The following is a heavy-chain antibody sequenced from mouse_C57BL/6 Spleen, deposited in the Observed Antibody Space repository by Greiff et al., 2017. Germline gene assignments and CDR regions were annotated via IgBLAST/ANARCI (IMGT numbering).Heavy chain of an antibody. CDR3: AREGSTVASFDD. Sequence: QVQLQQPGAELVKPGASVKLSCKASGYTFTSYWMHWVKQRPGRGLEWIGRIDPNSGGPKYTEKFKSKAPLTVDKPSSTADMQLSSLTSEDSAVYYCAREGSTVASFDDWGQGTTLTVAS. CDR2: IDPNSGGP. V-gene: IGHV1-72*01. D-gene: IGHD1-1*01. J-gene: IGHJ2*01. CDR1: GYTFTSYW.